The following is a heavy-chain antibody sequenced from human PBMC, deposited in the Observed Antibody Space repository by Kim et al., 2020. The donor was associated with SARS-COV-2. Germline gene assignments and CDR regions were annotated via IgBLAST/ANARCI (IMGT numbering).Heavy chain of an antibody. Sequence: PSLKSRVTISVDTSKNQFSLKLSSVTAADTAVYYCARISSGWYGAEYFQHWGQGTLVTVSS. V-gene: IGHV4-39*01. D-gene: IGHD6-19*01. J-gene: IGHJ1*01. CDR3: ARISSGWYGAEYFQH.